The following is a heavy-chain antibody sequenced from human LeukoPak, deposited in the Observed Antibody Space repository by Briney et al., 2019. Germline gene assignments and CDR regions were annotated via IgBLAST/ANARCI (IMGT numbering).Heavy chain of an antibody. CDR1: GFTFSSYA. Sequence: GGSLRLSCAASGFTFSSYAKSWVRQAPGKGLEWVSAISGSGGSTYYADSVKGRFTISRDNSKNTLYLQMNSLRAEDTAVYYCAKDRRGSYYDSSGYYSRPRFDYWGQGTLVTVSS. V-gene: IGHV3-23*01. D-gene: IGHD3-22*01. CDR2: ISGSGGST. CDR3: AKDRRGSYYDSSGYYSRPRFDY. J-gene: IGHJ4*02.